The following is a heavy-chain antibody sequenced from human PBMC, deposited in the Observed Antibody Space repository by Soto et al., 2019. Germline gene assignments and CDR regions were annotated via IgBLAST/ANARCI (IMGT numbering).Heavy chain of an antibody. Sequence: ASVKVSCKPSGYPFTDLYIHWVRQAPGLGLEWMGWIDPRSGASRKTQRFQGRFTMARDTSTNTVYMELSSLRSDDTAVYFCTRRYNWNDNYFDPWGPGALVTVSS. CDR1: GYPFTDLY. CDR3: TRRYNWNDNYFDP. J-gene: IGHJ5*02. D-gene: IGHD1-20*01. CDR2: IDPRSGAS. V-gene: IGHV1-2*02.